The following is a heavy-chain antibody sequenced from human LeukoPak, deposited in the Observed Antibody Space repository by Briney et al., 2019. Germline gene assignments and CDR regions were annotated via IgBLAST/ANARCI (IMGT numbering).Heavy chain of an antibody. J-gene: IGHJ4*02. Sequence: PGGSLRLSCAASGFTFSSYSMNWVRQAPGKGLEWVSYISSSSSSTIYYADSVKGRFTISRDNAKNSLYLQMNSLRAEDTAVYYCAREEMATGYWGQGTLVTVSS. D-gene: IGHD5-24*01. V-gene: IGHV3-48*01. CDR2: ISSSSSSTI. CDR1: GFTFSSYS. CDR3: AREEMATGY.